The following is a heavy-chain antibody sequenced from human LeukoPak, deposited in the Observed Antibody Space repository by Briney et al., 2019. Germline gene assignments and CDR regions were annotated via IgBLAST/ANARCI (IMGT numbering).Heavy chain of an antibody. V-gene: IGHV4-38-2*02. D-gene: IGHD1-7*01. Sequence: PSETLSLTCTVSGYSISSGYYWGWIRQPPGKGLEWIGSIYYSGSTYYNPSLKSRVTISVDTSKNQFSLKLSSVTAADTAVYYCARVSPWNYQPGTYYYYYYYMDVWGKGTTVTVSS. J-gene: IGHJ6*03. CDR2: IYYSGST. CDR1: GYSISSGYY. CDR3: ARVSPWNYQPGTYYYYYYYMDV.